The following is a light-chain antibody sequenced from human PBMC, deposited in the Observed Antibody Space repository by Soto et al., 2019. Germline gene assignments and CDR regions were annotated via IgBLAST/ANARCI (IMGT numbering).Light chain of an antibody. CDR1: SSNIGNNY. V-gene: IGLV1-47*01. J-gene: IGLJ3*02. CDR2: RSN. Sequence: QSVLTQPPSASGTPGKRVTISCSGRSSNIGNNYVCWYQQLPGTAPKLLIYRSNQRPSGVPDRFSGSKSGTSASLAISGLRSDDEADYDCAAWDDSLSAWVFGGVTKLTVL. CDR3: AAWDDSLSAWV.